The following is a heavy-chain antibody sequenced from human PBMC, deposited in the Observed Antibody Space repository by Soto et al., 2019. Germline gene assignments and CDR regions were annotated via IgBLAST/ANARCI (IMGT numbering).Heavy chain of an antibody. CDR3: ARGQRFSDWFDP. CDR2: IYSSGNT. Sequence: KTSETLSLTCSVSGGTISGYSWTWIRQPAGKGLEWIGRIYSSGNTKYNPSLQSRVTMSLDTSNNQFSLRLTSVTAADTAVYYCARGQRFSDWFDPWGQGTLVTVSS. CDR1: GGTISGYS. D-gene: IGHD3-3*01. V-gene: IGHV4-4*07. J-gene: IGHJ5*02.